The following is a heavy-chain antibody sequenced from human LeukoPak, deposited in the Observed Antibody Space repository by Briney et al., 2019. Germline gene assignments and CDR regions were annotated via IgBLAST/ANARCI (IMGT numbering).Heavy chain of an antibody. V-gene: IGHV1-69*13. J-gene: IGHJ5*02. D-gene: IGHD3-22*01. CDR1: GGTFSSYA. CDR2: IIPIFGTA. Sequence: ASVKVSCKASGGTFSSYAISWVRQAPGQGLEWMGGIIPIFGTANYAQKFQGRVTITADESTSTAYMELSSLRSGDTAVYYCARLYSSGYSNWFDPWGQGTLVTVSS. CDR3: ARLYSSGYSNWFDP.